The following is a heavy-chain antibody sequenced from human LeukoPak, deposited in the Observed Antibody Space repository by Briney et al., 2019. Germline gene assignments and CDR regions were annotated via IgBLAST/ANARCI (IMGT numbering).Heavy chain of an antibody. V-gene: IGHV3-74*03. D-gene: IGHD2-2*01. CDR1: GFTFSSYW. J-gene: IGHJ4*02. CDR3: ARRRGYCSSTSCPDPDY. Sequence: GGSLRLSCAASGFTFSSYWMHWVRQVPGKGVVWVSRIDSDGGSATYADSVKGRLTISRDNAKNTLYLQMNSLRAEDTAVYYCARRRGYCSSTSCPDPDYWGQGTLVTVSS. CDR2: IDSDGGSA.